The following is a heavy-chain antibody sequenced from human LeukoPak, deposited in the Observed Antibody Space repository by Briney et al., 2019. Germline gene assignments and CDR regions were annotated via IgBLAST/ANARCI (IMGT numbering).Heavy chain of an antibody. CDR2: ITSGSSYI. CDR3: ASRTGTTAFDI. Sequence: SCKVSGYTLTELSMNWVRQAPGKGLEWVSSITSGSSYIYYADSVKGRFTISRDNSKNTLYLQMNSLRAEDTAVYYCASRTGTTAFDIWGQGTMVTVSS. V-gene: IGHV3-21*01. CDR1: GYTLTELS. D-gene: IGHD1-1*01. J-gene: IGHJ3*02.